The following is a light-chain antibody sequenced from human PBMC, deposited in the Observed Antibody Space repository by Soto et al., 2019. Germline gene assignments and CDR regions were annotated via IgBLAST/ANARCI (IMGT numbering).Light chain of an antibody. CDR3: QKYSSVIT. V-gene: IGKV1-27*01. J-gene: IGKJ5*01. Sequence: DIQMTQSPSSLSASVGDRVTITCRASQGISNYLAWYQQKPGKVPTLLIYAASTLQSGVPSRFSGSGSGTDFTLTITSLQPEDVATYYCQKYSSVITFGQGTRLEIK. CDR2: AAS. CDR1: QGISNY.